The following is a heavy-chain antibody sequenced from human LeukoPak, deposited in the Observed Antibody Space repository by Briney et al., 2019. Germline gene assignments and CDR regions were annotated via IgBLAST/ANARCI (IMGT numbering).Heavy chain of an antibody. CDR2: IYYSGST. D-gene: IGHD3-16*01. Sequence: SETLSLTCTVSGGYISSYYWSWTRQPPGKGLEWSGDIYYSGSTNYNPSLNSRVTISVHTSNNQCSLKLSSVTAADTAGYCCARETSQKGAHYMDVWGKGTTVTISS. J-gene: IGHJ6*03. CDR3: ARETSQKGAHYMDV. CDR1: GGYISSYY. V-gene: IGHV4-59*01.